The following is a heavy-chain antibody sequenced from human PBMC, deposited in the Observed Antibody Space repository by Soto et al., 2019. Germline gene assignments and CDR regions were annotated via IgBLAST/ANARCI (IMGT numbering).Heavy chain of an antibody. D-gene: IGHD2-21*02. CDR2: IYYTGST. V-gene: IGHV4-31*03. J-gene: IGHJ3*02. CDR3: ATVEDCGGDCPIEAFEI. CDR1: GCSISSGGYY. Sequence: SETLSLTCTVSGCSISSGGYYWSWIRQHPGKGLEWIGYIYYTGSTYYNPSLKSRVTISVDTSKNQFSLKLSSVTAADTAVYYCATVEDCGGDCPIEAFEIWGQGTMVTVSS.